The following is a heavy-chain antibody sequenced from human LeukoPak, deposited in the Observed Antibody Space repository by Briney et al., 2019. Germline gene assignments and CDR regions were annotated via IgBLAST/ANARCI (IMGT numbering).Heavy chain of an antibody. CDR1: GYTFTGYY. D-gene: IGHD1-7*01. CDR2: INPNSGGT. J-gene: IGHJ3*02. Sequence: ASVKVSCKASGYTFTGYYMHWVRQAPGQGLEWMGWINPNSGGTNYAQKFQGWVTMTRDTSISTAYTELSRLRSDDTAAYYCARGENWNYGIDIWGQGTMVTVSS. V-gene: IGHV1-2*04. CDR3: ARGENWNYGIDI.